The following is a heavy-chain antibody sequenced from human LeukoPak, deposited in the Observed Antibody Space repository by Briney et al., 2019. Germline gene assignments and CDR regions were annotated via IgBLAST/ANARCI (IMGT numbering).Heavy chain of an antibody. CDR3: ARVSSSMGGAADY. D-gene: IGHD6-6*01. Sequence: GGSLRLSCAASGFTFSSYWMSWVRQAPGKGLEWVANIKQGGSETYYVDSVKGRFTISRDNAKNSVYLEMNSLRAEDTAVYYCARVSSSMGGAADYWGQGTLVTVSS. V-gene: IGHV3-7*01. CDR2: IKQGGSET. CDR1: GFTFSSYW. J-gene: IGHJ4*02.